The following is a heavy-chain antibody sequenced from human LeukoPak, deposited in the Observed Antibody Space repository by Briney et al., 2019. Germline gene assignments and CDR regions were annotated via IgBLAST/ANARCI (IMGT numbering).Heavy chain of an antibody. V-gene: IGHV3-23*01. D-gene: IGHD3-9*01. J-gene: IGHJ4*02. Sequence: GSLRLSCAASGFIFSNYAMYWVRQAPGKGLEWVSAISGRSDNTYYADSVKGRFTLSRDSSKNTLYLQMNSLRADDTAVYYCAKWGDYDVLTGYYASDFWGQGTLVTVSS. CDR1: GFIFSNYA. CDR3: AKWGDYDVLTGYYASDF. CDR2: ISGRSDNT.